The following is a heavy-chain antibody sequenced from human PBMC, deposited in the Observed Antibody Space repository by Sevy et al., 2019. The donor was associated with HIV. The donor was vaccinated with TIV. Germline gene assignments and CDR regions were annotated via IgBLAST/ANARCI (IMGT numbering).Heavy chain of an antibody. J-gene: IGHJ5*02. CDR1: GGTFSSYA. D-gene: IGHD6-19*01. CDR3: ARDSIPQSGWSVP. V-gene: IGHV1-69*13. CDR2: IIPIFGTA. Sequence: ASVKVSCKASGGTFSSYAISWVRQAPGQGLEWMGGIIPIFGTANYAQKFQGRVTITADESTGTAYMELSSLRSEDTAVYYCARDSIPQSGWSVPWGQGTLVTVSS.